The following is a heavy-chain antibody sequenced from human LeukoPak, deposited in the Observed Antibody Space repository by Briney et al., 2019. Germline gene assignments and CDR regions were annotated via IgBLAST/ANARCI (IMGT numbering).Heavy chain of an antibody. V-gene: IGHV4-34*01. J-gene: IGHJ4*02. D-gene: IGHD3-3*01. CDR1: GGSFSDYY. CDR3: ARGLLYYDFWSGYIQYYFDY. Sequence: PSETLSLTCAVYGGSFSDYYWSWIRQPPGKGLEWIGEINHSGSTNYNPSLKSRVTISVDTSKNQFSLKLSSVTAADTAVYYCARGLLYYDFWSGYIQYYFDYWGQGTLVTVSS. CDR2: INHSGST.